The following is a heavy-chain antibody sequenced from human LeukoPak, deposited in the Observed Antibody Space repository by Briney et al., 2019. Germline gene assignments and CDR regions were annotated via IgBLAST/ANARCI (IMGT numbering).Heavy chain of an antibody. V-gene: IGHV1-2*06. CDR1: GYTFTGYY. CDR2: INPNSGGT. Sequence: GASVKVSCKASGYTFTGYYMHWVRQAPGQGLEWMGRINPNSGGTNYAQKFQGRVTMTRDTSISTAYMELSRLRSDDTAVYYCARRRKYCSSTGCYSADGFDYWRQGTLVTVSS. CDR3: ARRRKYCSSTGCYSADGFDY. D-gene: IGHD2-2*01. J-gene: IGHJ4*02.